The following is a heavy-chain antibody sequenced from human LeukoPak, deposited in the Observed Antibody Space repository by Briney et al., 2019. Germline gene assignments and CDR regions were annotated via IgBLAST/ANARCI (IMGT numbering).Heavy chain of an antibody. D-gene: IGHD6-19*01. CDR2: IYSGGGT. Sequence: PGGSLRPSCAASGFTVSTNYMSWVRQAPGKGLEWVSVIYSGGGTYYAASVQGRFTISRDNSKNTLYLQMNSLRAEDTAVYYCARDSSSGWYHDYWGQGTLVSVSS. V-gene: IGHV3-66*01. J-gene: IGHJ4*02. CDR3: ARDSSSGWYHDY. CDR1: GFTVSTNY.